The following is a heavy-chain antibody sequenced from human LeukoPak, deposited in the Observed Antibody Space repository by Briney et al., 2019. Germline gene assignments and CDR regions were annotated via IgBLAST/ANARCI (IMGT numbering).Heavy chain of an antibody. J-gene: IGHJ4*02. D-gene: IGHD6-6*01. CDR1: GGSISSYY. V-gene: IGHV4-59*01. CDR3: ARAYSSSPYYFDY. Sequence: PSETLSLTCTVSGGSISSYYWSWIRQPPGKGLEWIGYIYYSGSTNYNPSLKSRVTISVDTSKNQFSLKLSSVTAADTAVYYCARAYSSSPYYFDYWGQGTLVTVSS. CDR2: IYYSGST.